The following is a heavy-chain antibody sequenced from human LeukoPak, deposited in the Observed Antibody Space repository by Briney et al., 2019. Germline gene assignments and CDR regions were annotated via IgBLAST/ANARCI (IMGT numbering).Heavy chain of an antibody. CDR2: INPNSGGT. Sequence: ASVKVSCKASGYTFTGYYMHWVRQAPGQGLEWMGRINPNSGGTNYAQQFQGRVTMTRDTSISTAYMELSRLRSDDTAVYYCARDSIYCSGGSCYDYWGQGTLVTVSS. CDR3: ARDSIYCSGGSCYDY. V-gene: IGHV1-2*06. J-gene: IGHJ4*02. D-gene: IGHD2-15*01. CDR1: GYTFTGYY.